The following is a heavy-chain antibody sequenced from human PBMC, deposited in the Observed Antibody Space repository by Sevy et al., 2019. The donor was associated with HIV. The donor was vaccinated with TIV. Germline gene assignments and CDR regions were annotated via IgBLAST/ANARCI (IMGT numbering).Heavy chain of an antibody. V-gene: IGHV3-48*02. CDR1: GFTFSSYS. Sequence: GGSLRLSCAASGFTFSSYSMNWVRQAPGKGLKWVSYISSSSSTIYYADSVKGRFTISRDNAKNSLYLQMNSLRDEDTAVYYCARSPDYYGSGTFDYWGQGTLVTVSS. J-gene: IGHJ4*02. CDR2: ISSSSSTI. CDR3: ARSPDYYGSGTFDY. D-gene: IGHD3-10*01.